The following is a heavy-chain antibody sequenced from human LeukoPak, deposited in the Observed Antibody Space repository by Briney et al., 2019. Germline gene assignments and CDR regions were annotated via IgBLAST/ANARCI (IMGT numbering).Heavy chain of an antibody. CDR3: ARGLFPSGYLDAFDI. Sequence: GGSLRLSCAASGFTFSSYAMNWVRQAPGKGLKWVSGFRGSGPATFYADSVKGRCTISRDNSKNTLYLQMNSLRVEDTAVYYCARGLFPSGYLDAFDIWGQGTVVTVSS. D-gene: IGHD3-22*01. V-gene: IGHV3-23*01. CDR2: FRGSGPAT. CDR1: GFTFSSYA. J-gene: IGHJ3*02.